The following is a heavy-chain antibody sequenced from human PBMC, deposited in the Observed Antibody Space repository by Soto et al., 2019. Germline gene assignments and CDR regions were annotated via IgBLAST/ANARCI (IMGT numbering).Heavy chain of an antibody. D-gene: IGHD5-18*01. CDR3: AKAVGSYGNFDY. CDR1: GFTFDDYA. J-gene: IGHJ4*02. V-gene: IGHV3-9*01. CDR2: VSWNSGSI. Sequence: GGSLRLSCAASGFTFDDYAMHWVRQAPGKGLEWVSRVSWNSGSIGYADSVKGRFTISRDSAKNSLYLQMNSLRAEDTALYYCAKAVGSYGNFDYWGQGTLVTVSS.